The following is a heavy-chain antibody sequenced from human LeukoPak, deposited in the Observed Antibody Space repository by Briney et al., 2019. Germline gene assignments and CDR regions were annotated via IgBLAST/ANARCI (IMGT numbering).Heavy chain of an antibody. J-gene: IGHJ6*04. D-gene: IGHD2-2*01. V-gene: IGHV4-34*01. CDR1: GGSFSGYY. Sequence: SEALSLTCAVYGGSFSGYYWSWIRQPPGKGLEWIGEINHSGSTNYNPSLKSRVTISVDTSKNQFSLKLSSVTAADTAVYYCARGFYCSSTSCWSGMDVWGKGTTVTVSS. CDR2: INHSGST. CDR3: ARGFYCSSTSCWSGMDV.